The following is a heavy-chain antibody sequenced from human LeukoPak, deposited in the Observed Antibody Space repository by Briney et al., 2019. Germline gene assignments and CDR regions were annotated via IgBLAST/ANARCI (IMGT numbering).Heavy chain of an antibody. Sequence: PGGSLRLSCAASGFSFNIYSMHWVRQAPGKGLEWVSAVSSDGSDKYYADSVKGRYTISRDNSWNTLYLQMHSLRPEDTAVYYCARESGDSGSLQTNGNDAFDIWGQGTMVTVSS. D-gene: IGHD1-26*01. CDR2: VSSDGSDK. V-gene: IGHV3-30*04. CDR1: GFSFNIYS. CDR3: ARESGDSGSLQTNGNDAFDI. J-gene: IGHJ3*02.